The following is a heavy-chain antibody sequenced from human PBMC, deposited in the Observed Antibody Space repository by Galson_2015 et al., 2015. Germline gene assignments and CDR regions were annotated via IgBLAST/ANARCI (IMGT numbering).Heavy chain of an antibody. Sequence: SLRLSCAASGFTFDDYAMHWVRQAPGKGLEWVSGISWISGSIGYADSVKGRFTISRDNAKNSLYLQMNSLRAEDTALYYCAKEIKWSGFDYWGQGTLVTVSS. V-gene: IGHV3-9*01. CDR2: ISWISGSI. CDR3: AKEIKWSGFDY. D-gene: IGHD5-12*01. J-gene: IGHJ4*02. CDR1: GFTFDDYA.